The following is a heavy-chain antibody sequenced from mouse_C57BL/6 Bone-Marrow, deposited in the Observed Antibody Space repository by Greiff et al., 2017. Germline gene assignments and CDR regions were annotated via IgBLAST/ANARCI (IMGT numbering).Heavy chain of an antibody. Sequence: QVQLKESGPELVKPGASVKISCKASGYAFSSSWMNWVKQRPGKGLEWIGRIYPGDGDTNYNGKFKGKATLTADKSSSTAYMQLSSLTSEDSAVYFFARSGYYGIKTIYAMDYWGQGTSVTVSS. V-gene: IGHV1-82*01. CDR3: ARSGYYGIKTIYAMDY. J-gene: IGHJ4*01. CDR2: IYPGDGDT. D-gene: IGHD2-1*01. CDR1: GYAFSSSW.